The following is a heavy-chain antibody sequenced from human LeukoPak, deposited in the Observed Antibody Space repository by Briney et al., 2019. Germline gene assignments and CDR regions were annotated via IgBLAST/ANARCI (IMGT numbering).Heavy chain of an antibody. V-gene: IGHV4-4*09. CDR3: ARLKLGAYLDL. CDR1: GGSISGYY. Sequence: SETLSLTCIVSGGSISGYYWSWIRQSPGKGLEWIGSIYNSGSTNYNPSLKSRVTISVDTSKNQFSLKLTSVTAADTAVYYCARLKLGAYLDLWGRGTLVTVSS. J-gene: IGHJ2*01. D-gene: IGHD3-16*01. CDR2: IYNSGST.